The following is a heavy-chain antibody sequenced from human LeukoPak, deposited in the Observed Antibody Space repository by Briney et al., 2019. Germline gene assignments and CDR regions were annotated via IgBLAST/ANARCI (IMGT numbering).Heavy chain of an antibody. CDR2: ITTSATTI. J-gene: IGHJ4*02. V-gene: IGHV3-11*01. CDR1: GFTFSGYY. D-gene: IGHD2-2*02. CDR3: ATDGGYCSRTSCYRGDYFDF. Sequence: PGGSLRLSCAVSGFTFSGYYMSWIRQAPGKGLEWTSYITTSATTIYYADSVKGRFTMSRDNAKNSLFLQMNSLRAEDTAVYYCATDGGYCSRTSCYRGDYFDFWGQGILVTVSS.